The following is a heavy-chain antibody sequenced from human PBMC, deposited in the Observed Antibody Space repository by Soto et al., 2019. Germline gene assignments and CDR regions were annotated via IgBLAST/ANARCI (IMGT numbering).Heavy chain of an antibody. D-gene: IGHD1-1*01. V-gene: IGHV1-18*01. CDR2: ISAYNGNT. CDR1: GYTFTSYG. J-gene: IGHJ5*02. CDR3: ARDEAYKWNDGGWFDP. Sequence: QVQLVQSGAEVKKPGASVKVSCKASGYTFTSYGISWVRQASGQGLEWIGWISAYNGNTKYAQKLQGRVTMTTDTSTSTAYMELRSLRSDDTAVYYCARDEAYKWNDGGWFDPWGQGTLVTVSS.